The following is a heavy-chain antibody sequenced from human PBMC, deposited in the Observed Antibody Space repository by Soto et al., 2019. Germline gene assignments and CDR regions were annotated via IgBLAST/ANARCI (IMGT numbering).Heavy chain of an antibody. J-gene: IGHJ4*02. Sequence: PSETLSLTCTVSGGSISSSSYYWGWIRQPPGKGLEWIGSIYYSGSTYYNPSLKSRVTISVDTSKNQFSLKLSPVTAADTAVYYCASYSRRGPVDYWGQGTLVTVSS. CDR1: GGSISSSSYY. D-gene: IGHD2-21*01. CDR2: IYYSGST. V-gene: IGHV4-39*01. CDR3: ASYSRRGPVDY.